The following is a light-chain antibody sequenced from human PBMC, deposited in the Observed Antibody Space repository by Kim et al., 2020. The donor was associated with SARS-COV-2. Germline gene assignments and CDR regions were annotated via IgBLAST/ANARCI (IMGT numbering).Light chain of an antibody. CDR2: DVT. J-gene: IGLJ3*02. Sequence: QSVLTQPASVSGSPGQSITISCTGTSSDIGNYNFVSWSQQHPGKAPKLLIYDVTKRPSGVSDRFSGSKSGNTASLTISGLQAEDEADYYCSSHIASITTWVFGGGTQLTVL. V-gene: IGLV2-14*01. CDR3: SSHIASITTWV. CDR1: SSDIGNYNF.